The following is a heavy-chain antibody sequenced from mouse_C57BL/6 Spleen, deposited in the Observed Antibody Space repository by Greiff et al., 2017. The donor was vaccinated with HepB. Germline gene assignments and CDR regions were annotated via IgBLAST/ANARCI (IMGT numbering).Heavy chain of an antibody. CDR1: GYTFTDYE. Sequence: QVQLKQSGAELVRPGASVTLSCKASGYTFTDYEMHWVKQTPVHGLEWIGAIDPETGGTAYNQKFKGKAILTADKSSSTAYMELRSLTSEDSAVYYCTRENPYYGSSPYYFDYWGQGTTLTVSS. V-gene: IGHV1-15*01. J-gene: IGHJ2*01. D-gene: IGHD1-1*01. CDR2: IDPETGGT. CDR3: TRENPYYGSSPYYFDY.